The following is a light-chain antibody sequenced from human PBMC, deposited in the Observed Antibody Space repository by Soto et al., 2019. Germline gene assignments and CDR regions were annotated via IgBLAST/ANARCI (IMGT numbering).Light chain of an antibody. V-gene: IGKV1-39*01. CDR2: ATY. CDR3: QQSHNSPRT. J-gene: IGKJ2*01. Sequence: DIQMTQSPSSLSASVGDRVTITCRASQSITTYLNWYQQKPGKAPKLLIYATYSFQSGVPSRFSCSGSGTDFTLTISSLQPEDFATYYCQQSHNSPRTFGQGTTLDIK. CDR1: QSITTY.